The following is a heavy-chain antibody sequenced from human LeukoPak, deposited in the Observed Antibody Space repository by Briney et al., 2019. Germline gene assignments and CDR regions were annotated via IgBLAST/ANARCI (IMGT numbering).Heavy chain of an antibody. CDR3: ARGRDSGRDIVVAPADTGGFDY. CDR2: INHSGST. Sequence: SETLSLTCAVYGGSFSGYYWSWIRQPPGKGLEWIGEINHSGSTNYNPSLKSRVTISVDTSKNQFSLKLSSVTAADTAVYYCARGRDSGRDIVVAPADTGGFDYWGQGTLVTVSS. CDR1: GGSFSGYY. V-gene: IGHV4-34*01. D-gene: IGHD2-2*01. J-gene: IGHJ4*02.